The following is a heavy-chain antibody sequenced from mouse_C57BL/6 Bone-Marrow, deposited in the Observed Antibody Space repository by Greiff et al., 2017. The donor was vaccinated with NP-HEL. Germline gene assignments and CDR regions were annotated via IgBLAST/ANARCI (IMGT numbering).Heavy chain of an antibody. D-gene: IGHD2-2*01. J-gene: IGHJ3*01. Sequence: EVQVVESGGGLVQPGESLKLSCESTEYEFPSHDMSWVRKTPEKRLELVAAINSDGGSTYYPDTMERRFIISRDNTKTSLYLQMSSLRSEDTALYYCARHGDDAWFSYWGQGNLVTVSA. V-gene: IGHV5-2*01. CDR1: EYEFPSHD. CDR2: INSDGGST. CDR3: ARHGDDAWFSY.